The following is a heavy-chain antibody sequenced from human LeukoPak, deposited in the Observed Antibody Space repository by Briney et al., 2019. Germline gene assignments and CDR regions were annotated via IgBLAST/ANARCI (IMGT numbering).Heavy chain of an antibody. D-gene: IGHD4-23*01. V-gene: IGHV4-59*08. Sequence: ASETLSLTCTVSGGSINSYYWGWIRQPPGKGLEWIGYIHYSGSTSYNPSLKSRVTISVATSKNQFSLKLRSVTAADTAVYYCARLSGYGGKRYYFENWGQGTLVTVSS. J-gene: IGHJ4*02. CDR3: ARLSGYGGKRYYFEN. CDR2: IHYSGST. CDR1: GGSINSYY.